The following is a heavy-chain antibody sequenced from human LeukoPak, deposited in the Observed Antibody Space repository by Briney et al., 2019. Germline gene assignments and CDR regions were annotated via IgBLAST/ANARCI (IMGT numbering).Heavy chain of an antibody. Sequence: PSETLSLTCTVSGGSISSYYWSWIRQPPGKGLEWIGYIYYSGSTNYNPSLKSRVTISVDTSKNQFSLKLSSVTAADTAVYYCARCWRGDPQWLAPYYYYGMDVRGQGTTVTVSS. CDR2: IYYSGST. V-gene: IGHV4-59*08. CDR1: GGSISSYY. CDR3: ARCWRGDPQWLAPYYYYGMDV. D-gene: IGHD6-19*01. J-gene: IGHJ6*02.